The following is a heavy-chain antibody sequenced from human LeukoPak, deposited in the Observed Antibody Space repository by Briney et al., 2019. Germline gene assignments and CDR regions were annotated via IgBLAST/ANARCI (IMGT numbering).Heavy chain of an antibody. J-gene: IGHJ4*02. Sequence: GGSLRLSCAASGFTFSSYAMSWVRQAPGKGLEWVSAVTSNGGSTYYADSVRGRFTISRDNSKNTLYLQMISLRAEDTAVYYCAKDSDGYSYGFGDYWGQGTLVTVSS. CDR3: AKDSDGYSYGFGDY. CDR2: VTSNGGST. V-gene: IGHV3-23*01. CDR1: GFTFSSYA. D-gene: IGHD5-18*01.